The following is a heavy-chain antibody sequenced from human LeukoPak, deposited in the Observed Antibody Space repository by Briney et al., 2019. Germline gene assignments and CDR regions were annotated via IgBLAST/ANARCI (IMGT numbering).Heavy chain of an antibody. Sequence: SETLSLTCSVSDGSINSYYWNWIRRPPGKGLEWIGYIYYNGDTNYSPSLKSRVTMSVDTSKNLFSLKVSSVTAADTAVYYCARGRSNYYGMDVWGQGTTVTVSS. J-gene: IGHJ6*02. CDR2: IYYNGDT. CDR3: ARGRSNYYGMDV. V-gene: IGHV4-59*01. CDR1: DGSINSYY. D-gene: IGHD1-26*01.